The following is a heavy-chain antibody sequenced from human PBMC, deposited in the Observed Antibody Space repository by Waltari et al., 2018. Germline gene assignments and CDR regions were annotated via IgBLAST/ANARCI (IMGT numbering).Heavy chain of an antibody. CDR3: AKPVTYYYYMDV. CDR1: GFTFRSYG. D-gene: IGHD4-17*01. CDR2: ISYDGSNK. Sequence: QVQLVESGGGVVQPGRSLRLSCAASGFTFRSYGMHWVRQAPGKGLEWVAVISYDGSNKYYADSVKGRFTISRDNSKNTLYLQMNSLRAEDTAVYYCAKPVTYYYYMDVWGKGTTVTVSS. J-gene: IGHJ6*03. V-gene: IGHV3-30*18.